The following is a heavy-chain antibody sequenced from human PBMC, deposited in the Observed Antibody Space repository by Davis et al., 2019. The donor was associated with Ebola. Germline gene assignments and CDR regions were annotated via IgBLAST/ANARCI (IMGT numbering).Heavy chain of an antibody. D-gene: IGHD6-19*01. Sequence: PGGSLRLSCAASGFTFSNAWMSWVRQAPGKGLEWVGRIKIKTDGGTTDYAAPVKGRFTISRDASNNSLYLQMNSLKTEDTAVYYCTTPTFLSGWYSPGLTATSYYFDYWGQGTLVTVSS. CDR1: GFTFSNAW. V-gene: IGHV3-15*01. CDR3: TTPTFLSGWYSPGLTATSYYFDY. J-gene: IGHJ4*02. CDR2: IKIKTDGGTT.